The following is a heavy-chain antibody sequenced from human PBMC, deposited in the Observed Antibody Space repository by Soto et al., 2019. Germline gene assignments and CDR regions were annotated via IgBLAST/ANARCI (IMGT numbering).Heavy chain of an antibody. CDR2: ISSGGGSQ. D-gene: IGHD1-26*01. Sequence: GGSLRLSCEASGFTFRDFAGHWIRHAPGLGLERVTLISSGGGSQYSAESVKGRCTMSRDNSKNALSLHMNSLTTEDTAVYFCARQDMGASKYHYRFLDVWGRGTLVTVSS. J-gene: IGHJ4*03. CDR1: GFTFRDFA. V-gene: IGHV3-30*04. CDR3: ARQDMGASKYHYRFLDV.